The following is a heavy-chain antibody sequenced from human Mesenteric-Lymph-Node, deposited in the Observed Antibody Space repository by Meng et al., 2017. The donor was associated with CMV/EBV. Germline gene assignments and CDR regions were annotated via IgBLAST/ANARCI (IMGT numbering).Heavy chain of an antibody. V-gene: IGHV3-23*01. CDR2: ISGSGGST. D-gene: IGHD3-3*01. J-gene: IGHJ4*02. Sequence: GESLKISCAASGFTFSDYYMSWIRQAPGKGLEWVSAISGSGGSTYYADSVKGRFTISRDNSKNTLYLQMNSLRAEDTAVYYCAKDRVSYYDFGGGFDYWGQGTLVTVSS. CDR3: AKDRVSYYDFGGGFDY. CDR1: GFTFSDYY.